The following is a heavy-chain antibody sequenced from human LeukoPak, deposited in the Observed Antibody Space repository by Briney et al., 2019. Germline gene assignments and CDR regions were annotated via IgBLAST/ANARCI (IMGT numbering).Heavy chain of an antibody. CDR1: GFTFSRYG. D-gene: IGHD5-18*01. Sequence: GGSLRLSCAASGFTFSRYGMHWVRQAPGKGLEWVTAISYDGSNKYYADSVEGRFTISRDNSKNTLYVQMNSLRAEDTAVYYCARGVGGVDTGVVLRPYYYMNVWDKGTTVTVSS. CDR3: ARGVGGVDTGVVLRPYYYMNV. J-gene: IGHJ6*03. CDR2: ISYDGSNK. V-gene: IGHV3-30*04.